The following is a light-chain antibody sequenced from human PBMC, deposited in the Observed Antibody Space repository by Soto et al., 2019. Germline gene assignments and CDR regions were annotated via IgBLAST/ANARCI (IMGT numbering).Light chain of an antibody. CDR1: QGVLHSSHNKNY. CDR2: WAS. CDR3: QHDDTTPRT. V-gene: IGKV4-1*01. J-gene: IGKJ1*01. Sequence: DIVMTQSPDSLAVSLGERATINCKSSQGVLHSSHNKNYLAWYQQKPGQPPKLLIYWASTRKSGVPDRFSGSGSGTDCTLTISSQQAEDVAVYYCQHDDTTPRTFGQGTKVEIK.